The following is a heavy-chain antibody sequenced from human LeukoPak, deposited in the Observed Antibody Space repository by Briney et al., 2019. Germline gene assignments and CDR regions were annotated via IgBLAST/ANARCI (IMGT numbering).Heavy chain of an antibody. V-gene: IGHV3-74*01. CDR1: GFTFRSYW. CDR3: ARDRSSGWYPSGY. D-gene: IGHD6-19*01. J-gene: IGHJ4*02. Sequence: GGSLRLSCAASGFTFRSYWMHWVRHVPGKGLEWVSRIDSDGSGISYADSVKGRFTISRDNVKNTLYLQMNSLRAEDTAVYYCARDRSSGWYPSGYWGQGTLVTVSS. CDR2: IDSDGSGI.